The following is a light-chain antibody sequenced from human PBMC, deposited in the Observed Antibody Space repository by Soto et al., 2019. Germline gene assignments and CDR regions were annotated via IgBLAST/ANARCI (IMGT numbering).Light chain of an antibody. Sequence: QSVLTQPPSASGTPGQRVTISCSGGSSNIGTNAVNWYQQLPGTAPKLLIYNNNQRPSGVPDRFSGSKSGTSASLAISGLQSEDEADYYCCSFTTSSTYVFGTGTKVTVL. CDR2: NNN. CDR3: CSFTTSSTYV. CDR1: SSNIGTNA. V-gene: IGLV1-44*01. J-gene: IGLJ1*01.